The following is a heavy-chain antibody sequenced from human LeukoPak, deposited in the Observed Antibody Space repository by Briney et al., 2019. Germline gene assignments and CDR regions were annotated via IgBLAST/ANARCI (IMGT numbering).Heavy chain of an antibody. D-gene: IGHD6-13*01. CDR1: GYTFTSYD. Sequence: ASVKVSCKASGYTFTSYDINWVRQATGQGLEWMGWMNPNSGNTGYAQKFQGRVTMTRDTSISTAYMELSSLRSEDTAVHYCARVPSYSRDGPDYWGQGTQVTVSS. CDR2: MNPNSGNT. J-gene: IGHJ4*02. CDR3: ARVPSYSRDGPDY. V-gene: IGHV1-8*01.